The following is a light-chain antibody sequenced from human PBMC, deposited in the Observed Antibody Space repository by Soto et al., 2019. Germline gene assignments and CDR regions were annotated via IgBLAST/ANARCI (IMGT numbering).Light chain of an antibody. J-gene: IGLJ1*01. CDR3: SSYAGSSNV. CDR2: EVN. CDR1: SSDVGGYNY. V-gene: IGLV2-8*01. Sequence: QSVLTQPPSASGSPGQSVAISCTGTSSDVGGYNYASWHQQHPGKAPKLMIYEVNKRPSGVPDRFSGSKSGNTASLTVSGLQAEDEADYYCSSYAGSSNVFGTGTKVTVL.